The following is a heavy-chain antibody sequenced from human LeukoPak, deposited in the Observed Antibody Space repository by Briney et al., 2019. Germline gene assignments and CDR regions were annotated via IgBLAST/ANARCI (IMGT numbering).Heavy chain of an antibody. D-gene: IGHD3-16*01. J-gene: IGHJ5*02. CDR3: ASSPVMITFGGVIDH. CDR1: GFTFSSYA. V-gene: IGHV3-23*01. Sequence: GGSLRLSCAASGFTFSSYAMSWVRQAPGKGLEWVSAISGSGGSTYYADSVKGRFTISRDNSKNTLYLQMNSLRAEDTAVYYCASSPVMITFGGVIDHWGQGTLVTVSS. CDR2: ISGSGGST.